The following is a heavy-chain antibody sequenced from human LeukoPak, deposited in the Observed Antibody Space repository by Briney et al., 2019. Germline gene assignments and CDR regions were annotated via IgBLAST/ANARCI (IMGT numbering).Heavy chain of an antibody. D-gene: IGHD2-2*02. CDR3: AKSGSSSFYRVFYFDY. Sequence: QAGGSLRLSCAASGFTFSSYAMSWVREAPGKGLEWVSAISGSGGSPYYANSVKGRFNISRDNYKNTLYLQINSLRPEDTAVYYCAKSGSSSFYRVFYFDYGGQGTLVTVSS. J-gene: IGHJ4*02. CDR2: ISGSGGSP. V-gene: IGHV3-23*01. CDR1: GFTFSSYA.